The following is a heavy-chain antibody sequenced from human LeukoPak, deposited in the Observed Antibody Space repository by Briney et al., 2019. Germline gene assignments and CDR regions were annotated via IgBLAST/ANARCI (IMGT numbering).Heavy chain of an antibody. J-gene: IGHJ6*03. CDR1: GYSFTSYW. CDR3: ARQQVYGITAAGPAISYYYYYYMDV. V-gene: IGHV5-51*01. D-gene: IGHD6-13*01. Sequence: GESLKISCKASGYSFTSYWIGWVRQMPGKGLEWMGIIYPGDSDTRYSPSFQGQVTISADKSISTAFLQWSSLKASDTAMYYCARQQVYGITAAGPAISYYYYYYMDVWGKGTTVTISS. CDR2: IYPGDSDT.